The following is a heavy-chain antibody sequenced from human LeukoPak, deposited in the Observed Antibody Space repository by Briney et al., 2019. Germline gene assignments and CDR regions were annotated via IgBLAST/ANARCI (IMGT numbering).Heavy chain of an antibody. Sequence: GGSLRLSCAASGFTFGNAWMKWVRQVPGKGLEWVGRLKSKTDGETTDYAAPVRGRFSISRDDSKNTLYLQMNSLKTEDTGLYYCIAYRGNGGRPERFDYWGRGTLVTVSS. D-gene: IGHD2-15*01. CDR3: IAYRGNGGRPERFDY. V-gene: IGHV3-15*01. CDR2: LKSKTDGETT. CDR1: GFTFGNAW. J-gene: IGHJ4*02.